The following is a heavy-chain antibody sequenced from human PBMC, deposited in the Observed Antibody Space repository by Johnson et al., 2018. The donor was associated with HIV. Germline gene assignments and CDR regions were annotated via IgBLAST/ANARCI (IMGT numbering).Heavy chain of an antibody. V-gene: IGHV3-20*04. J-gene: IGHJ3*02. CDR2: INWNGGST. D-gene: IGHD2-15*01. CDR3: AREGRYCSGGSCSYAFDI. CDR1: GFTFDDYG. Sequence: VQLVESGGGVVRPGGSLRLSCAASGFTFDDYGMSWVRQAPGKGLEWVSGINWNGGSTGYTDSVKGRFTISRDNAKNSLYLQMNSLRAEETALYYCAREGRYCSGGSCSYAFDIWGQGTMVTVSS.